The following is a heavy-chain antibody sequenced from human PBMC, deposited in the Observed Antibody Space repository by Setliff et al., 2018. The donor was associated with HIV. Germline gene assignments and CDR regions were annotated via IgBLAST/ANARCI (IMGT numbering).Heavy chain of an antibody. V-gene: IGHV4-39*01. D-gene: IGHD2-2*01. CDR3: ARHHLVDPFDY. Sequence: SETLSLTCTVSGDSISSSSYYWGWIRQPPGKGLEWIGGIFYSGSTYYNPSLKSRLIMSVDTSKNQFSLKLSSVTAADTAVYYCARHHLVDPFDYWGHGTLVTVSS. J-gene: IGHJ4*01. CDR2: IFYSGST. CDR1: GDSISSSSYY.